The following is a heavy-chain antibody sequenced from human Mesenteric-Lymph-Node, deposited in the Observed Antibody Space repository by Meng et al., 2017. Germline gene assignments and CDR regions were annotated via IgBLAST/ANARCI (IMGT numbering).Heavy chain of an antibody. CDR3: ASRAWAAGKPYCFDY. CDR1: GFTFSDYY. CDR2: ISSSGSTI. J-gene: IGHJ4*02. Sequence: GESLKISCAASGFTFSDYYMSWIRQAPGKGLEWVSYISSSGSTIYYADSVKGRFTISRDNAKNSLYLQMNSLRAEDTAVYYCASRAWAAGKPYCFDYWGQGTLVTVSS. D-gene: IGHD6-13*01. V-gene: IGHV3-11*04.